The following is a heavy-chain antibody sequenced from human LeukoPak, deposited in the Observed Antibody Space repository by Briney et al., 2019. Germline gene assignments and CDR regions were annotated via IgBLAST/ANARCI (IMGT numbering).Heavy chain of an antibody. Sequence: PGGPLRLSCAASGFTFSSYAMSWVRQAPGKGLEWVSAISGSGGSTYYADSVKGRFTISRDNSKNTLYLQMNSLRAEDTAVYYCAKLYCGGDCYSFNWFDPWGQGTLVTVSS. D-gene: IGHD2-21*01. V-gene: IGHV3-23*01. CDR3: AKLYCGGDCYSFNWFDP. J-gene: IGHJ5*02. CDR2: ISGSGGST. CDR1: GFTFSSYA.